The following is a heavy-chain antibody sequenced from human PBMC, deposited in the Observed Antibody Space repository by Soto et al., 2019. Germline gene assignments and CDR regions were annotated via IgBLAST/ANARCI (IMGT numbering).Heavy chain of an antibody. CDR3: ARSRIMITFGGVIVNIGIDY. CDR1: GGSFSGYY. V-gene: IGHV4-34*01. Sequence: QVQLQQWGAGLLKPSETLSLTCAVYGGSFSGYYWSWLRQPPGKGLEWFGAINQIGSTNYNPSLKSRVTISVDTSNNQFSLTLSSVTAADTAVYYCARSRIMITFGGVIVNIGIDYWGQGTLVTVSS. CDR2: INQIGST. J-gene: IGHJ4*02. D-gene: IGHD3-16*02.